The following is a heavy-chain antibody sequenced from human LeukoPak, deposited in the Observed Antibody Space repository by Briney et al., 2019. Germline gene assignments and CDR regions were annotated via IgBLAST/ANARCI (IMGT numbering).Heavy chain of an antibody. Sequence: SSETLSLTCAVSGGPISSGGYPWSWIRQHPGKGLEWIGYIYYSGSTYYNPSLKSRVTISVDTSKNQFSLKLSSVTAADTAVYYCARGGDFAADDYWGQGTLVTVSS. CDR3: ARGGDFAADDY. J-gene: IGHJ4*02. V-gene: IGHV4-31*11. D-gene: IGHD2-21*01. CDR2: IYYSGST. CDR1: GGPISSGGYP.